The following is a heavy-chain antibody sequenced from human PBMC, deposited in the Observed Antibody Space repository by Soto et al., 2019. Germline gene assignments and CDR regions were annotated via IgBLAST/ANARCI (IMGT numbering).Heavy chain of an antibody. V-gene: IGHV3-64D*06. J-gene: IGHJ4*02. CDR2: ISGSGGNI. CDR3: VKVSGYCTGGSCFSYFDY. Sequence: GGSLRLSCSGSGFTFSHHSLYWVRQPPGKGLQCVSSISGSGGNIYYAESVKGRFTISRDNSKNTLYLQMTSLSSDDSAVYYCVKVSGYCTGGSCFSYFDYWGQGTPVTVSS. D-gene: IGHD2-15*01. CDR1: GFTFSHHS.